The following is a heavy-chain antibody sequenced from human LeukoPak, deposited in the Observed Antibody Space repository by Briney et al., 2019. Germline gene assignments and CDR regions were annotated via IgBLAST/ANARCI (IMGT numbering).Heavy chain of an antibody. CDR2: IYDSGST. CDR3: ARRPPYNWNVRGAFDI. Sequence: IPSETLSLTCTVSGGSIGSYYWSWIRQPPGKGLEWIGYIYDSGSTNYNPSLKSRVTISVDTSKNQFSLKLSSVTAADTAVYYCARRPPYNWNVRGAFDIWGQGTMVTVSS. CDR1: GGSIGSYY. V-gene: IGHV4-59*12. D-gene: IGHD1-1*01. J-gene: IGHJ3*02.